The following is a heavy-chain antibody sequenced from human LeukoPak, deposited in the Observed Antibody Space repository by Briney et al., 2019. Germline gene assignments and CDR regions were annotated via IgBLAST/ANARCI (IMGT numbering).Heavy chain of an antibody. Sequence: TGRSLRLSCAASGFTFSSYAMHWVRQAPGKGLEWVAVISYDGSNKYYADSVKGRFTISRDNSKNTLYLQMNSLRAEDTAVYYCAETHTVTGGDYWGQGTLVTVSS. CDR3: AETHTVTGGDY. D-gene: IGHD4-17*01. V-gene: IGHV3-33*08. CDR2: ISYDGSNK. J-gene: IGHJ4*02. CDR1: GFTFSSYA.